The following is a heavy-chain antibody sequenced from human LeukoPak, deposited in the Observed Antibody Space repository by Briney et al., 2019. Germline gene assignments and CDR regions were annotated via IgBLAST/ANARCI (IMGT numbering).Heavy chain of an antibody. Sequence: GWIRQPPGKGLEWIGSIYYSGTTYYNPSLKSRVTISLDTSKNQFSLKLSSVTAAETAVYYCARNYGSGRYFNFWGQGTLVTVSS. V-gene: IGHV4-39*07. CDR3: ARNYGSGRYFNF. D-gene: IGHD3-10*01. J-gene: IGHJ4*02. CDR2: IYYSGTT.